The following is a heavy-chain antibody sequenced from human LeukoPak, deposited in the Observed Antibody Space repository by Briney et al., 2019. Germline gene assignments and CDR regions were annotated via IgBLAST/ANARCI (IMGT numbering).Heavy chain of an antibody. J-gene: IGHJ3*02. CDR1: GYSISSGYY. CDR2: IYHSGST. CDR3: ARDIAVAGTTHAFDI. D-gene: IGHD6-19*01. V-gene: IGHV4-38-2*02. Sequence: SETLSLTCTVSGYSISSGYYWGWIRQPPGKGLEWIGSIYHSGSTYYNPSLKSRVTISVDTSKNQFSLKLSSVTAADTAVYYCARDIAVAGTTHAFDIWGQGTMVTVSS.